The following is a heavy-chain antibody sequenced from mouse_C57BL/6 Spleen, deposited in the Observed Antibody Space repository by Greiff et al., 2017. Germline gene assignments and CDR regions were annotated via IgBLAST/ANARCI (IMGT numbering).Heavy chain of an antibody. J-gene: IGHJ1*03. Sequence: VQLKESGPELVKPGASVKISCKASGYSFTDYNMNWVKQSHGKRLEWIGVINPNYGTTSYNQNVKGKATLTVEQSSSTAYMQLNSLTSEDSAVNSCAKAYYRNCYFDVWGTGTTVTVSS. CDR2: INPNYGTT. D-gene: IGHD2-12*01. CDR1: GYSFTDYN. CDR3: AKAYYRNCYFDV. V-gene: IGHV1-39*01.